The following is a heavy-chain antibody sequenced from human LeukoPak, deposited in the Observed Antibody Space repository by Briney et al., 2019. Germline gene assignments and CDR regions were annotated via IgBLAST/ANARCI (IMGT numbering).Heavy chain of an antibody. CDR2: IYSGGGT. Sequence: GGSLRLSCAASGFTVSSNYMSWVRQAPGKGLKWVSVIYSGGGTYYADSVQGRFTISRDNAKNSLYLQMNSLRAEDTAVYYCVRDRLEPPSYYFYMDVWGKGTTVAVSS. D-gene: IGHD6-19*01. J-gene: IGHJ6*03. V-gene: IGHV3-53*01. CDR1: GFTVSSNY. CDR3: VRDRLEPPSYYFYMDV.